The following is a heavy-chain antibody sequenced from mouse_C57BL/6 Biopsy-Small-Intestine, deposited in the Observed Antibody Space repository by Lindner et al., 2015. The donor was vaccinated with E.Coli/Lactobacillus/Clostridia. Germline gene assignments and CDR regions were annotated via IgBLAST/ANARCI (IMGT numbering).Heavy chain of an antibody. CDR2: FYPGGGSI. J-gene: IGHJ3*01. D-gene: IGHD2-3*01. CDR3: ARHEDRGLLGAWFAY. CDR1: DYTFTDYT. Sequence: VQLQESGAELVKPGASVKLSCKASDYTFTDYTIHWVKQRSGQGLEWIGWFYPGGGSIKYNEKFKDKATLTADKSSSTVYMELSRLTSEDSAVYFCARHEDRGLLGAWFAYWGQGTLVTVSA. V-gene: IGHV1-62-2*01.